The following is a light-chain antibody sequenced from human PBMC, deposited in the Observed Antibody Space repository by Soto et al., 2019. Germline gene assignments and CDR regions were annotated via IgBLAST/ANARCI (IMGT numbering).Light chain of an antibody. CDR2: EVR. Sequence: HSVLTQPASVSGSPGQSITISCTGTSSDVSGYNYVSWYQQHPGKAPKLMIYEVRNRPSGVSNRFSGSKSGNTASLTISGLQAEDEADYYCSSYTSSSTYVFGTGTKLTVL. V-gene: IGLV2-14*01. CDR1: SSDVSGYNY. CDR3: SSYTSSSTYV. J-gene: IGLJ1*01.